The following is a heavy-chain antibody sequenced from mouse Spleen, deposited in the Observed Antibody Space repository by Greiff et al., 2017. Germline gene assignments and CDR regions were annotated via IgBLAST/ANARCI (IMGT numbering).Heavy chain of an antibody. V-gene: IGHV1-69*01. J-gene: IGHJ3*01. CDR3: ARGIGGNYALAY. Sequence: QVQLQQPGAELVMPGASVKLSCKASGYTFTSYWMHWVKQRPGQGLEWIGEIDPSDSYTNYNQKFKGKATLTVDKSSSTAYMQLSSLTSEDSAVYYCARGIGGNYALAYWGQGTLVTVSA. CDR1: GYTFTSYW. D-gene: IGHD2-1*01. CDR2: IDPSDSYT.